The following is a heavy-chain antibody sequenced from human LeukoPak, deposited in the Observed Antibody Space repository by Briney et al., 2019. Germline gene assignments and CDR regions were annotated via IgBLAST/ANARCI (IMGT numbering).Heavy chain of an antibody. CDR3: ARSPYSNYPTSDY. V-gene: IGHV3-30*04. Sequence: GGSLRLSCAATGFTFTNYAMHWVRQAPGKGLEWLALISSDGRDTYYADSVKGRFTISRDNSKNTLFLQMNSLRAEDTAVYYCARSPYSNYPTSDYWGQGTLLTVSS. CDR1: GFTFTNYA. J-gene: IGHJ4*02. CDR2: ISSDGRDT. D-gene: IGHD4-11*01.